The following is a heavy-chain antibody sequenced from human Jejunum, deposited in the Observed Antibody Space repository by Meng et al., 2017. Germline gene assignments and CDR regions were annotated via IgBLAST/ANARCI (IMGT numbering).Heavy chain of an antibody. D-gene: IGHD6-13*01. J-gene: IGHJ5*02. V-gene: IGHV4-39*01. CDR3: ARRGIATAVVLFDP. CDR1: GGSISSSNYY. CDR2: IYYSGST. Sequence: QLQLQESGPGLVKPSETLSLTCTVSGGSISSSNYYWGWIRQPPGKGLEWIGSIYYSGSTDYNPSLKSRVTISVDTSKNQFSLKLNSVTAADTALYYCARRGIATAVVLFDPWGQGTLVTVSS.